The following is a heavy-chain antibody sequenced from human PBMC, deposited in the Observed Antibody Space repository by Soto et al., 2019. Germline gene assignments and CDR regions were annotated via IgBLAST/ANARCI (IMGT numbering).Heavy chain of an antibody. D-gene: IGHD5-18*01. Sequence: GGSLRLSCAASGFTFSSYAMSWVRQAPGKGLEWVSAISGSGGSTYYADSVKGRFTISRDNSKNTLYLQMNSLRAEDTAVYYCAKVSRPNLGYSPETLDWFDPWGQGTLVTVSS. CDR1: GFTFSSYA. V-gene: IGHV3-23*01. CDR2: ISGSGGST. CDR3: AKVSRPNLGYSPETLDWFDP. J-gene: IGHJ5*02.